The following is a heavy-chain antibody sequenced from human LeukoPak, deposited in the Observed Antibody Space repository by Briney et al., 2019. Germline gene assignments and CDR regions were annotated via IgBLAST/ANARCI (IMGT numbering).Heavy chain of an antibody. CDR1: GFTFSSYA. CDR2: ISGSGGST. J-gene: IGHJ5*02. V-gene: IGHV3-23*01. Sequence: HPGGSLRLSCAASGFTFSSYAMSWVRQAPGKGLEWVPAISGSGGSTYYADSVKGRFTISRDNSKNTLYLQMNSLRAEDTAVYYCAKARSITGTTRFDPWGQGTLVTVSS. D-gene: IGHD1-7*01. CDR3: AKARSITGTTRFDP.